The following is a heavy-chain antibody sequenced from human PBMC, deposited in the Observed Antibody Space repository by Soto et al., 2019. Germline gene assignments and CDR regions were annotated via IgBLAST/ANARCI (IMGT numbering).Heavy chain of an antibody. J-gene: IGHJ4*02. CDR1: AFTFRSYT. CDR2: ISYDGSKT. V-gene: IGHV3-30*04. D-gene: IGHD4-4*01. Sequence: QVQLVESGGDVVQPGRSLRLSCAASAFTFRSYTMHWVRQAPGKGLEWVATISYDGSKTNYADSVRGRFTISRDNSKSTLFLQMDSLRPEDTAVYSCARDRDSSYFPPPYYFDSCGQGTLVTVSS. CDR3: ARDRDSSYFPPPYYFDS.